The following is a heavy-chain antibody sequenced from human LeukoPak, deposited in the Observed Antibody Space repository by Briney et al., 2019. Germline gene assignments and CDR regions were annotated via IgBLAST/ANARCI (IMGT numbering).Heavy chain of an antibody. J-gene: IGHJ2*01. V-gene: IGHV4-30-2*01. CDR1: GGSISSGGYS. D-gene: IGHD2-2*01. CDR2: IYHSGST. Sequence: PSETLSLTCAVSGGSISSGGYSWSWIRQPPGKGLEWIGYIYHSGSTYYNPSLKSRVTISVDRSKNQFSLKLSSVTAADTAVFYCARVKTNSSAYCSSTSCFGNWYFDLWGRGTLVTVSA. CDR3: ARVKTNSSAYCSSTSCFGNWYFDL.